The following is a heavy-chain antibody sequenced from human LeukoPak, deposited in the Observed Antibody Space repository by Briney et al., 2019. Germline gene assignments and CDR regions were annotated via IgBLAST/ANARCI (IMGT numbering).Heavy chain of an antibody. V-gene: IGHV3-30-3*01. Sequence: GGSLRLSCAASGFTFNRYAKHWVRQPPGKGLGWVAVISSDESKKYYADSVKGRFTISRDSSKNRLFLQMNSLRAEDTAVYYCARAPYSSSLAFDFWGQGTMVTVSS. D-gene: IGHD6-6*01. CDR1: GFTFNRYA. J-gene: IGHJ3*01. CDR3: ARAPYSSSLAFDF. CDR2: ISSDESKK.